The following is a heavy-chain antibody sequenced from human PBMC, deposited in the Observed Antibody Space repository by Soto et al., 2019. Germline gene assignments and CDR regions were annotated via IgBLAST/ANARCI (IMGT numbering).Heavy chain of an antibody. CDR3: ARDLSLWFGESRPPVDY. Sequence: XXSLRLSCAASGFTVSSNYMRWVLQAPGKGLEWVSVIYGGGSTYYADSVKGRFTISRDNSKNTLYLQMNSLRAEDTAVYYCARDLSLWFGESRPPVDYWGQGTLVTVSS. CDR1: GFTVSSNY. J-gene: IGHJ4*02. CDR2: IYGGGST. D-gene: IGHD3-10*01. V-gene: IGHV3-66*01.